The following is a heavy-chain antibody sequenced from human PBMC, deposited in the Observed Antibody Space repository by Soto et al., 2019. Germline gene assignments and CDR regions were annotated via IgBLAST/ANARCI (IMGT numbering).Heavy chain of an antibody. J-gene: IGHJ4*02. CDR3: TRGPRPISTGTGAY. V-gene: IGHV3-74*01. Sequence: GESLKISCAASGFIFKMYWMHWVRQSPGKGLVWISRIYNDGTYSDYADSVRGRFTISRDNVNDTLYLQMNNLRAEDSGLYYCTRGPRPISTGTGAYWGQGTQVTVSS. CDR1: GFIFKMYW. D-gene: IGHD3-10*01. CDR2: IYNDGTYS.